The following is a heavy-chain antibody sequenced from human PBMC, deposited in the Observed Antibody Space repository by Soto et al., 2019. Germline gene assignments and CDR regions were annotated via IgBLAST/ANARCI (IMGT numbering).Heavy chain of an antibody. Sequence: TGGSLRLSCAASGFAFSSHSTYWVRQAPGKGLEWVPYTSPSGNSIQYADSVRGRFTISRDNARNSVSLQMNSLGDDDTAVYYCVKGRLDTAYFDPWGQGSLVTVSS. CDR1: GFAFSSHS. D-gene: IGHD2-21*01. CDR3: VKGRLDTAYFDP. CDR2: TSPSGNSI. J-gene: IGHJ5*02. V-gene: IGHV3-48*02.